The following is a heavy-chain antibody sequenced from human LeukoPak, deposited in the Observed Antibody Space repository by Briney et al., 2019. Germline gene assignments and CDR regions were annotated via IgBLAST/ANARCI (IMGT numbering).Heavy chain of an antibody. D-gene: IGHD6-6*01. CDR1: GFTFSDYH. J-gene: IGHJ4*02. V-gene: IGHV3-11*06. CDR2: ISLSSTYT. Sequence: GGSLRLSCAASGFTFSDYHMSWIRPAPGKGLEWVSYISLSSTYTNYADSVKGRFTISRDNAKNSLYLQMNSLRAEDTAVYYCARGQLHFDYWGQGTLVTVSS. CDR3: ARGQLHFDY.